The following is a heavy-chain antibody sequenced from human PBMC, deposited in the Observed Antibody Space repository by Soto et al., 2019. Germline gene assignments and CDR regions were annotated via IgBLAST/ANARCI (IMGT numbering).Heavy chain of an antibody. Sequence: GGSLRLSCSASGFTFSSYTMHWVRQAPGRGLECVSAITGNGGSTYYADSVKGRFTISRDNSKNTLYLQMSSLRAEDTAVYYCVKGRDGYNDYWGQGTLVTVSS. J-gene: IGHJ4*02. CDR2: ITGNGGST. CDR1: GFTFSSYT. D-gene: IGHD5-12*01. CDR3: VKGRDGYNDY. V-gene: IGHV3-64D*06.